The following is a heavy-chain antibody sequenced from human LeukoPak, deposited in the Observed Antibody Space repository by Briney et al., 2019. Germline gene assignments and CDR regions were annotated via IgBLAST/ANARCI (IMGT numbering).Heavy chain of an antibody. CDR3: ARALGYSYGYDAFDI. CDR1: GFTFSNYW. CDR2: IKQDGSEK. Sequence: PGGSLRLSCAASGFTFSNYWMSWVRQAPGKGLEWVAYIKQDGSEKFYVDSVKGRFAISRDNAKNSLYLQMNSLRAEDTAVYYCARALGYSYGYDAFDIWGQGTMVTVSS. V-gene: IGHV3-7*01. J-gene: IGHJ3*02. D-gene: IGHD5-18*01.